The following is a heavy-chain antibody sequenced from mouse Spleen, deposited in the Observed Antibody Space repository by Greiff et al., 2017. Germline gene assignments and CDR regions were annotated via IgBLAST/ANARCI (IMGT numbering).Heavy chain of an antibody. CDR2: IDPANGNT. D-gene: IGHD1-1*01. V-gene: IGHV14-3*01. CDR1: GFNIKNTY. J-gene: IGHJ4*01. Sequence: VQLQQSVAELVRPGASVKLSCTASGFNIKNTYMHWVKQRPEQGLEWIGRIDPANGNTKYAPKFQGKATITANTSSNTAYLQLSSLTSEDTAIYYCAPHYYGSSYDYYAMDYWGQGTSVTVSS. CDR3: APHYYGSSYDYYAMDY.